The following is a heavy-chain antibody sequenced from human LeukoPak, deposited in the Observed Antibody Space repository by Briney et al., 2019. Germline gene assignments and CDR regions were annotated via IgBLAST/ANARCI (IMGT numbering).Heavy chain of an antibody. V-gene: IGHV4-34*01. J-gene: IGHJ4*02. CDR3: ARGYGDFWSGSYGD. Sequence: SEILSLTCAVYGGSFSGYYWSWIRQPPGKGLEWIGEINHSGSTNYNPSLKSRVTISVDTSKNQFSLKLSSVTAADTAVYYCARGYGDFWSGSYGDWGQGTLVTVSS. CDR1: GGSFSGYY. CDR2: INHSGST. D-gene: IGHD3-3*01.